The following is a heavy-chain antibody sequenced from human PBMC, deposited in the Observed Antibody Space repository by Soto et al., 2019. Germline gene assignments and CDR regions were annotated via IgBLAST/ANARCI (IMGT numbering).Heavy chain of an antibody. Sequence: GGSLRLSCVASGFTFSNAWMNWVRQTPGKGLEWVDRIKSKADGTTTNYAAPVKDRFTISRDDSKNTLYLQMNSLKTEDAAVYYCATGYYGSGTYSSWGQGTLVTVSS. CDR1: GFTFSNAW. D-gene: IGHD3-10*01. CDR3: ATGYYGSGTYSS. V-gene: IGHV3-15*07. CDR2: IKSKADGTTT. J-gene: IGHJ5*02.